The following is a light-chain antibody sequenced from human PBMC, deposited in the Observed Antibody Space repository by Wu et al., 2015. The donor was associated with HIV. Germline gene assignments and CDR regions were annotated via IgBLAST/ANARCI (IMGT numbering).Light chain of an antibody. CDR1: QGISNF. CDR3: QHYLSYST. V-gene: IGKV1-27*01. CDR2: AAS. J-gene: IGKJ4*01. Sequence: DIQMTQSPSSLSASVGDRVTITCRASQGISNFLAWYQQKPGKPPKVLIYAASTLQSGVPSRFSGSGSGTDFTLTISSLQPDDFTTYYCQHYLSYSTFGGGTKVEIK.